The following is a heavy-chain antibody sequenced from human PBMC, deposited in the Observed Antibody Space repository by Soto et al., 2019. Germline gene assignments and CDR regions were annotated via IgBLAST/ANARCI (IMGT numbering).Heavy chain of an antibody. J-gene: IGHJ6*02. Sequence: PGGSLILSCAASGCTFSSYGMHWGRQAPGKGLEWVAVIWYDGSNKYYADSVKGRFTISRDNSKNTLYLQMNSLRAEDTAVYYCARDGPDIVVVPAAIYYYYGMDVWGQGTTVTVSS. CDR2: IWYDGSNK. CDR1: GCTFSSYG. V-gene: IGHV3-33*01. CDR3: ARDGPDIVVVPAAIYYYYGMDV. D-gene: IGHD2-2*02.